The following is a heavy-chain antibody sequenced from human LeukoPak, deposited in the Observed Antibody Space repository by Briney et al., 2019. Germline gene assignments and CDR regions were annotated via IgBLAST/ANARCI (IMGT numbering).Heavy chain of an antibody. J-gene: IGHJ4*02. V-gene: IGHV4-39*07. CDR3: ARRRYYDILTGYKGLDY. CDR2: INHSGST. CDR1: GGSISSSSYY. D-gene: IGHD3-9*01. Sequence: SETLSLTCTVSGGSISSSSYYWSWVRQPPGKGLEWIGEINHSGSTNYNPSLKSRVTISVDTSKNQFSLKLSSVTAADTAVYYCARRRYYDILTGYKGLDYWGQGTLVAVSS.